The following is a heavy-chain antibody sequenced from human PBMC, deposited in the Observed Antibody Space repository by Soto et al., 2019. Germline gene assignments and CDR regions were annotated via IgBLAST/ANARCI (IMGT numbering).Heavy chain of an antibody. CDR3: ARRLYGDYDY. Sequence: QAQLVQSGAEVKEPGASVKVSCKASGYSFTTSGITWVRQAPGQGLEWMGWISTYNGNTNYAQKLQDRVTLTTDTSTSRAYMALRSLSSDDTAVYYCARRLYGDYDYWGQGTLVTVSS. CDR1: GYSFTTSG. J-gene: IGHJ4*02. CDR2: ISTYNGNT. V-gene: IGHV1-18*01. D-gene: IGHD4-17*01.